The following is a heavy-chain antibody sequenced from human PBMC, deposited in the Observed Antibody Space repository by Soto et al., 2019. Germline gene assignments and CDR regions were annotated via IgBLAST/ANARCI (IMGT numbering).Heavy chain of an antibody. CDR2: ISSSGSSI. CDR3: ARYRTYYYDSSGSYYYYGMDV. V-gene: IGHV3-11*01. D-gene: IGHD3-22*01. J-gene: IGHJ6*02. Sequence: GGSLRLSCAASGFTFSDYYMSWIRQAPGKGLEWVSYISSSGSSIYYADSVKGRFTISRDNAKNSLYLQMNSLRAEDTAVYYCARYRTYYYDSSGSYYYYGMDVWGQGTTGTVS. CDR1: GFTFSDYY.